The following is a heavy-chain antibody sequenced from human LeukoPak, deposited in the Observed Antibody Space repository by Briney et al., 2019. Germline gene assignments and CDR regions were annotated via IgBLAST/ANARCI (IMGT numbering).Heavy chain of an antibody. CDR1: GFTFSGSA. Sequence: GGSLKLSCAASGFTFSGSAMHWVRQASGKGLEWVGRIRGKANSYATAYAASVKGRFTISRDDSKNTAYLQMNSLKTEDTAVYYCTRAGDHSSGWGQGTLVTVSS. J-gene: IGHJ4*02. V-gene: IGHV3-73*01. CDR2: IRGKANSYAT. D-gene: IGHD6-19*01. CDR3: TRAGDHSSG.